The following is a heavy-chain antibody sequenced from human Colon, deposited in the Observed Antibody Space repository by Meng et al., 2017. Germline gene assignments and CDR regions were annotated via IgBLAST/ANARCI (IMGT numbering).Heavy chain of an antibody. CDR3: VRQGMTSYSWGY. CDR1: SGSISSSNW. V-gene: IGHV4-4*02. CDR2: ISQSGTT. D-gene: IGHD3-9*01. J-gene: IGHJ4*02. Sequence: QVQLQGAGPGLVKPSGTLPLPCASSSGSISSSNWWSWVRQPPGKGLEWIGEISQSGTTYYNPSLTSRVTITGDWSKNQFSLNLNSVTAADTALYYCVRQGMTSYSWGYWGQGTLVTVSS.